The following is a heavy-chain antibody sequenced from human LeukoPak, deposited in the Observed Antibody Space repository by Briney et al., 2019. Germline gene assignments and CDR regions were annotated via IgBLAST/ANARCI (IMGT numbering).Heavy chain of an antibody. CDR2: INPNSGGT. CDR1: GYTFTGYY. J-gene: IGHJ4*02. CDR3: ARVMVRGVIYFDY. V-gene: IGHV1-2*02. D-gene: IGHD3-10*01. Sequence: AASVKVSCKASGYTFTGYYMHWVRQAPGQGLEWMGWINPNSGGTNYAQKFQGRVTMTRDTSISTAYMELSRLRSDDTAVYYCARVMVRGVIYFDYWGQGTLVTVSS.